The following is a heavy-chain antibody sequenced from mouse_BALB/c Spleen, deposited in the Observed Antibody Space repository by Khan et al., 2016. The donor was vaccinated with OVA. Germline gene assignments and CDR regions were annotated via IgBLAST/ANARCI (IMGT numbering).Heavy chain of an antibody. CDR2: INPTSNYT. Sequence: VQLQESGAELAKPGASVKMSCKASGYTFTTYWMHWVKQRPGKGLEWIGYINPTSNYTDYSEKFKDRATLSADKSSSTAYMQLSSLTSEDSAVYYCTRDRIDYWGQGTTLTVSS. V-gene: IGHV1-7*01. CDR1: GYTFTTYW. CDR3: TRDRIDY. J-gene: IGHJ2*01.